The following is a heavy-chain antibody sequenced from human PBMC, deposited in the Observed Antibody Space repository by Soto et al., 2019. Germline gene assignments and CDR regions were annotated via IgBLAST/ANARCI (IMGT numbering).Heavy chain of an antibody. Sequence: SETLSLTCAVYGGSFSGYYWSWIRQPPGKGLEWIGEINHSGSTNYNPSLKSRVTISVDTSKNQFSLKLSSVTAADTAAYYCARASSEQDYYYGMDVWGQGTTVT. D-gene: IGHD6-25*01. CDR3: ARASSEQDYYYGMDV. J-gene: IGHJ6*02. CDR1: GGSFSGYY. V-gene: IGHV4-34*01. CDR2: INHSGST.